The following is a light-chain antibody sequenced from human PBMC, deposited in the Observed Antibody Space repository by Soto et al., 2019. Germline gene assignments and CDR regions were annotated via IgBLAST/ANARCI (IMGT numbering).Light chain of an antibody. CDR1: QSVSNW. V-gene: IGKV1-5*01. CDR3: LQDYNYPWT. Sequence: DIQMTQSPSTLSASVVDRVTITCRASQSVSNWLAWYQQKPGKAPNLLIYDASSLESGVPSRFSGSGSGTDFTLTISSLQPEDFETDYCLQDYNYPWTFGQGTKVDIK. J-gene: IGKJ1*01. CDR2: DAS.